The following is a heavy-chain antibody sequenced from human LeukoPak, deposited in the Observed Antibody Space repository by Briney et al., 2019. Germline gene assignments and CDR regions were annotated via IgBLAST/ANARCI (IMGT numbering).Heavy chain of an antibody. CDR1: GRTFSSYA. V-gene: IGHV1-18*01. CDR2: ISAYNGNT. CDR3: ARVAMFGAVAGSYFDY. Sequence: ASVKVSCKASGRTFSSYAISWVRQAPGQGLEWMGWISAYNGNTNYARKLQGRVTMTTDTSTSTAYMELRSLRSDDTAVYYCARVAMFGAVAGSYFDYWGQGTLVTVSS. D-gene: IGHD6-19*01. J-gene: IGHJ4*02.